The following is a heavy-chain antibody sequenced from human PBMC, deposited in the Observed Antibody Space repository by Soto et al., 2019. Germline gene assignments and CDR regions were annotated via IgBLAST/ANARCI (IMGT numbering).Heavy chain of an antibody. CDR1: GGSFSGYY. CDR3: AREGYSGYDPFDY. D-gene: IGHD5-12*01. J-gene: IGHJ4*02. CDR2: INHSGST. V-gene: IGHV4-34*01. Sequence: QVQLQQWGAGLLKPSETLSLTCAVYGGSFSGYYWSWIRQPPGKGLEWIGEINHSGSTNYNPSLKSRVTISVDTSKNQFSLKLSSVTAEDTAVYYCAREGYSGYDPFDYWGQGTLVTVSS.